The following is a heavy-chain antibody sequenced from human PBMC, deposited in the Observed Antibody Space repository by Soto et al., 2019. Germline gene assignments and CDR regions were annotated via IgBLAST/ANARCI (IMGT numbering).Heavy chain of an antibody. CDR3: ARDNRRYYDILTGPIVAFDY. Sequence: GASVKVSCKASGYTFTSYGISWVRQAPGQGLEWMGWISAYNGNTNYAQKLQGRVTMTTDTSTSTAYMELRSLRSDDTAVYYCARDNRRYYDILTGPIVAFDYWGQGTLVTVSS. J-gene: IGHJ4*02. CDR1: GYTFTSYG. D-gene: IGHD3-9*01. CDR2: ISAYNGNT. V-gene: IGHV1-18*01.